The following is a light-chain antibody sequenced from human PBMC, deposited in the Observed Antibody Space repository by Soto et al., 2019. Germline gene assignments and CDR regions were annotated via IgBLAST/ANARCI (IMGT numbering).Light chain of an antibody. J-gene: IGLJ2*01. CDR3: SSYSXXXTPVV. CDR2: EVS. Sequence: QSALTQPASLSGSPGQSITISCTGSSSDVGGYNHVSWYQQHPGKAPRLMIYEVSNRLSGVSNRFSGSKSGNTASLTISGLQADDEGDYYCSSYSXXXTPVVFGGGTKLTV. CDR1: SSDVGGYNH. V-gene: IGLV2-14*01.